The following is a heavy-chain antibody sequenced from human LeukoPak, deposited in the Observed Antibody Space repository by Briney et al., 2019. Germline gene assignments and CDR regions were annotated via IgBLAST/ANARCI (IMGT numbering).Heavy chain of an antibody. V-gene: IGHV3-23*01. CDR3: VPDDYSNYGGYYYGMDV. Sequence: GGSLRLSCAASGFTVSSNYMSWVRQAPGKGLEWVSAISGSGGSTYYADSVKGRFTISRDNSKNTLYLQMNSLRAEDTAVYYCVPDDYSNYGGYYYGMDVWGQGTTVTVSS. J-gene: IGHJ6*02. D-gene: IGHD4-11*01. CDR1: GFTVSSNY. CDR2: ISGSGGST.